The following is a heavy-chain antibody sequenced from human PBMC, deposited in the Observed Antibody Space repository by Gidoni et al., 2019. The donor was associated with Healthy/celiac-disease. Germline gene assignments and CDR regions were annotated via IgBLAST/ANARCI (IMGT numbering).Heavy chain of an antibody. CDR2: ISYDGSNK. D-gene: IGHD6-19*01. CDR1: GFPFSRYG. Sequence: QVQLVESGGGGVQPGRSLRLSCAASGFPFSRYGMHFVRQAPGKGLEWVAVISYDGSNKYYADSVKGRFTISRDNSKNTLYLQMNSLRAEDTAVYYCAKLSIAVADFDYWGQGTLVTVSS. J-gene: IGHJ4*02. CDR3: AKLSIAVADFDY. V-gene: IGHV3-30*18.